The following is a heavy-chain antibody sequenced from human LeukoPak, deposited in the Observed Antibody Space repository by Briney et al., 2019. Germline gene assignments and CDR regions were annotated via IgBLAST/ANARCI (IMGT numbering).Heavy chain of an antibody. CDR3: AKYIAAAGPSLWTFDI. CDR2: IKEDGSEK. Sequence: QSGGSLRLSCAASGFTFTSYWMSWVRQAPGKGLEWVANIKEDGSEKYYVDSVKGRFTISRDNAKNSVSLQMNSLRAEDTAVYYCAKYIAAAGPSLWTFDIWGQGTMVTVSS. CDR1: GFTFTSYW. D-gene: IGHD6-13*01. V-gene: IGHV3-7*01. J-gene: IGHJ3*02.